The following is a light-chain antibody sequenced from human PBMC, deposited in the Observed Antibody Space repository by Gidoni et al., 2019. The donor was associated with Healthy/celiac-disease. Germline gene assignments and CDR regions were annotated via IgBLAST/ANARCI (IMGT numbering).Light chain of an antibody. V-gene: IGKV3-20*01. J-gene: IGKJ4*01. CDR1: QSVSSSY. CDR3: QQYGSSPWLT. Sequence: DILVTHYPGTLSFAPGERAALSCRASQSVSSSYLAWYQQKPGQAPRLLIYGASSSATGIPDRFSGSGSGTDFTLTISRLEPEDFAVYYCQQYGSSPWLTFXRXTKVEIK. CDR2: GAS.